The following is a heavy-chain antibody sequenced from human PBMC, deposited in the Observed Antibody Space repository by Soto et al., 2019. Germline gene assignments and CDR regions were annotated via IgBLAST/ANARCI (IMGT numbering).Heavy chain of an antibody. J-gene: IGHJ3*02. Sequence: SETLSLTCTVSGGSISDSTYYWGWIRQPPGKGLEWIGSIYHSGTTYYNPSLKSRVTISTSNNQFSLKLSSVTAADTAVYYCARDRLRLGELSHDAFDIWGQGTMVTVSS. CDR2: IYHSGTT. D-gene: IGHD3-16*02. CDR1: GGSISDSTYY. CDR3: ARDRLRLGELSHDAFDI. V-gene: IGHV4-39*07.